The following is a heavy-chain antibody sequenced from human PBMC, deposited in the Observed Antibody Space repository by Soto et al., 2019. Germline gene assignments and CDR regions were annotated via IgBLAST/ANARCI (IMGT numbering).Heavy chain of an antibody. CDR2: IYPGDSDT. J-gene: IGHJ5*02. Sequence: GESLKISCKGSGYSFTSYWIGWVRQMPGKGLEWMGIIYPGDSDTRYSPSFQGQVTISADKSISTAYLQWSSLKASDTAMYYCARHKGPYGSGSYYDWFDPWGQGTLVTVSS. CDR3: ARHKGPYGSGSYYDWFDP. V-gene: IGHV5-51*01. CDR1: GYSFTSYW. D-gene: IGHD3-10*01.